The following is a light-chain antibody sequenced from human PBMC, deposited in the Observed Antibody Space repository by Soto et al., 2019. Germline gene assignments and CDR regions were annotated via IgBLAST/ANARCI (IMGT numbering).Light chain of an antibody. Sequence: QSVLTQPPSASGTPGQRVTISCSGSSSNIGSNYVYWYQQVPGTAPKLLIYRNSQRPSGVPDRFSDSKSGTSASLAISGLPSEDEADYFCAAWDNSLTGYVFGTGTKDTVL. V-gene: IGLV1-47*01. CDR2: RNS. J-gene: IGLJ1*01. CDR3: AAWDNSLTGYV. CDR1: SSNIGSNY.